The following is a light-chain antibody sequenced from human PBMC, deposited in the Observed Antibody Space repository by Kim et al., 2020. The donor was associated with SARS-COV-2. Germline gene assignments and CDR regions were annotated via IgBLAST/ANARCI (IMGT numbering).Light chain of an antibody. J-gene: IGKJ2*02. V-gene: IGKV1-39*01. CDR3: QRIHRGPCT. CDR2: GAS. Sequence: DIQMTQSPVSVAASVGDTVSITCRSSETINSYLNWFQKQAGNAPKLLIYGASSLPSGVPSRFSGRGFGTEFTLTIRSLQPDDFGTYYCQRIHRGPCTFGRGTKLEI. CDR1: ETINSY.